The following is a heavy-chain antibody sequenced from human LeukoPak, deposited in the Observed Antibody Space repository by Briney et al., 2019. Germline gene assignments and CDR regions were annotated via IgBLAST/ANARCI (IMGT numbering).Heavy chain of an antibody. CDR3: AKGVGSSDY. CDR2: ISSSGSTI. V-gene: IGHV3-48*03. CDR1: GFTFSSYE. D-gene: IGHD6-6*01. Sequence: GGSLRLSCAASGFTFSSYEMNWVRQAPGKGLEWVSYISSSGSTIYYADSVKGRFTISRDNSKNTLYLQMNSLRAEGTAVYYCAKGVGSSDYWGQGTLVTVSS. J-gene: IGHJ4*02.